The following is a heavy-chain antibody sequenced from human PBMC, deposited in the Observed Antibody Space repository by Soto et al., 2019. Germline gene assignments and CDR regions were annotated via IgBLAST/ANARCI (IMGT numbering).Heavy chain of an antibody. D-gene: IGHD2-8*01. CDR2: ISGSADST. V-gene: IGHV3-23*01. CDR3: AKTRGAMIYAISVYGMDV. Sequence: VQLLESRGGFIHPGGSLRLSCAASGFSFSSFAMNWVRQAPGKGLEWVSIISGSADSTFYADSVKGRFTISRDNSKSTLYLQINSLRAEDTAVYYCAKTRGAMIYAISVYGMDVWGQGTTVTVSS. J-gene: IGHJ6*02. CDR1: GFSFSSFA.